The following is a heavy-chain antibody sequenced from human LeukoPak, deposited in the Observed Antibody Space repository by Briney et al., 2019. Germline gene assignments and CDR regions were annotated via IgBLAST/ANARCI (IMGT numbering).Heavy chain of an antibody. Sequence: PGGSLRLSCAASGFTFSSYAMHWVRQAPGKGLEWVALISYDGGNKYYIDSVKGRFTISRDNSKNTLYLQMNSLRAEDTAVYYCAKGPDLGYMDVWGKGTTVTVSS. J-gene: IGHJ6*04. CDR3: AKGPDLGYMDV. V-gene: IGHV3-30-3*01. CDR2: ISYDGGNK. CDR1: GFTFSSYA. D-gene: IGHD1-26*01.